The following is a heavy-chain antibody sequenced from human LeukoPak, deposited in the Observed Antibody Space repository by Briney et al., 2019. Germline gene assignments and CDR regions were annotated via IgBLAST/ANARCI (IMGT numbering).Heavy chain of an antibody. CDR2: INPNSGGT. V-gene: IGHV1-2*02. CDR3: AAITYYYYGMDV. D-gene: IGHD1-14*01. J-gene: IGHJ6*02. Sequence: ASVKASCKASGYTFTGYYMHWVRQAPGQGLEWMGWINPNSGGTNYAQKFQGRVTMTRDTSISTAYMELSRLRSDDTAVYYCAAITYYYYGMDVWGQGTTVTVSS. CDR1: GYTFTGYY.